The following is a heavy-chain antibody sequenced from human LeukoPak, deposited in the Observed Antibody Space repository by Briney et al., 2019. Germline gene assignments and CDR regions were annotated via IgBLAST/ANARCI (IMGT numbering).Heavy chain of an antibody. CDR1: GDSVSRKSAG. J-gene: IGHJ3*01. CDR3: ARGGLVRGSIDSLIAFDF. Sequence: SQTLSLTCAISGDSVSRKSAGWNWIRQSPSRGLEWLGRIYYRSTWYSDFLTSRITISPDTYKNQFSLHLDSVTPEDTAVYYCARGGLVRGSIDSLIAFDFWGQGTVVTVSS. V-gene: IGHV6-1*01. D-gene: IGHD3-10*01. CDR2: IYYRSTWYS.